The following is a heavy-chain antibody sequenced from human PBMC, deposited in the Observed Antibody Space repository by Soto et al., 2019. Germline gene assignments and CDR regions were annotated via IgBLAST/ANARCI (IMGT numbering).Heavy chain of an antibody. J-gene: IGHJ4*02. CDR3: AKYTNTAMVSDY. Sequence: PGESLKISCKGSGYSFTSYWIGWVRQMPGKGLEWMGIIYPGDSDTRYSPSFQGHVTISADKSISTAYLLWSSLKASDSAIYYCAKYTNTAMVSDYWGQGTLVTVSS. CDR2: IYPGDSDT. CDR1: GYSFTSYW. D-gene: IGHD5-18*01. V-gene: IGHV5-51*01.